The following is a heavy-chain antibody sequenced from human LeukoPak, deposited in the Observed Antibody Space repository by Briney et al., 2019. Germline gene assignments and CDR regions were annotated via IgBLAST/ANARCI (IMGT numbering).Heavy chain of an antibody. CDR2: SSVRSGNT. D-gene: IGHD1-26*01. CDR1: GFTFSDYS. Sequence: QPGGSLRLSCAASGFTFSDYSMSWFRLAPGKGLEWVSTSSVRSGNTYYADSVRGRFTISRNSSKKTLYLQMSGLRAEDTAVYYCGNRPVVGSTTGEWFDHWGQGTLVTVSA. J-gene: IGHJ5*02. CDR3: GNRPVVGSTTGEWFDH. V-gene: IGHV3-23*01.